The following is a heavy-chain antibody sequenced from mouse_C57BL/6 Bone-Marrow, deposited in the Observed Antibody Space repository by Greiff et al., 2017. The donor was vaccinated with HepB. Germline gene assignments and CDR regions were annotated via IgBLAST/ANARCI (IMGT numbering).Heavy chain of an antibody. CDR3: AREGTTVVEDY. V-gene: IGHV1-76*01. CDR1: GYTFTDYY. J-gene: IGHJ2*01. Sequence: QVQLQQSGAELVRPGASVKLSCKASGYTFTDYYINWVKQRPGQGLEWIARIYPGSGNTYYNEKFKGKATLTAEKSSSTAYMQLSSLTSEDSAVYFCAREGTTVVEDYWGQGTTLTVSS. CDR2: IYPGSGNT. D-gene: IGHD1-1*01.